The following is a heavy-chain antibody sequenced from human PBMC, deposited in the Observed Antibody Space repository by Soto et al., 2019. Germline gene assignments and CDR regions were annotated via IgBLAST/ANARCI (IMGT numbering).Heavy chain of an antibody. Sequence: EVHLVESGGGLVKPGGTLRLSCAASGFTFRNFNMNWVRQAPGKGLEWVASISTSSSFIYYADSVKGRFTISRDSAQNSLYLQMNSLRVEDTAVYYCARVGFWSSYYCFDSWGQGTLVSVSS. CDR2: ISTSSSFI. J-gene: IGHJ4*02. D-gene: IGHD3-3*01. CDR3: ARVGFWSSYYCFDS. V-gene: IGHV3-21*06. CDR1: GFTFRNFN.